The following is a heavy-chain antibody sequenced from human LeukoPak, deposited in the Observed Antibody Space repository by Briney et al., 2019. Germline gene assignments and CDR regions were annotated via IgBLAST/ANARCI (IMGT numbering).Heavy chain of an antibody. Sequence: GGSLRLSCAASGFTVSSNYMSWVRQAPGKGLEWVSVIYSGGSTYYADSVKGRFTISRDNSKNTLYLQMNSLRAEDTAVYYCARVGGSGSYPYYYYMDVWGKGTTVTVSS. D-gene: IGHD3-10*01. CDR1: GFTVSSNY. V-gene: IGHV3-66*02. CDR3: ARVGGSGSYPYYYYMDV. J-gene: IGHJ6*03. CDR2: IYSGGST.